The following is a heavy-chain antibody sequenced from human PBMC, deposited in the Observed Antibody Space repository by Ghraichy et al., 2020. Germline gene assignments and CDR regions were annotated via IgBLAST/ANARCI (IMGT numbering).Heavy chain of an antibody. Sequence: GESLNISCAASGFTFSNAWMSWVRQAPGKGLEWVGRIKSKTDGGTTDYAAPVKGRFTISRDDSKNTLYLQMNSLKTEDTSVYYCTTDLTYYYDSSGRENAFDIWGQGTMVTVSS. CDR3: TTDLTYYYDSSGRENAFDI. CDR2: IKSKTDGGTT. J-gene: IGHJ3*02. CDR1: GFTFSNAW. V-gene: IGHV3-15*01. D-gene: IGHD3-22*01.